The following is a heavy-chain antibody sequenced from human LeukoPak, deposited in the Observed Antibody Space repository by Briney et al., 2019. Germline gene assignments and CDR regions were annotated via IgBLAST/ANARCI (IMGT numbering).Heavy chain of an antibody. CDR1: GGTFSSYA. V-gene: IGHV1-46*01. J-gene: IGHJ5*02. D-gene: IGHD3-22*01. CDR3: ARGDGDSDSNGVLMGWFDP. Sequence: ASVKVSCKASGGTFSSYAISWVRQAPGQGLEWMGVIDPSGGSTSYAQRFQDRVTMTSDTPTSTVYMELSSLRSEDTAVYYCARGDGDSDSNGVLMGWFDPWGQGTLVTVSS. CDR2: IDPSGGST.